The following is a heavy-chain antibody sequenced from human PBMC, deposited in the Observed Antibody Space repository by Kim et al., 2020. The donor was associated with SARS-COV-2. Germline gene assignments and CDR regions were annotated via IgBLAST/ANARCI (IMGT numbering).Heavy chain of an antibody. J-gene: IGHJ5*02. CDR1: GYTFTSYY. Sequence: ASVKVSCKASGYTFTSYYMHWVRQAPGQGLEWMGIINPSGGSTSYAQKFQGRVTMTRDTSTSTVYMELSSLRSEDTAVYYCARDVLLSHYEGGFDPWGQGTLVTVSS. CDR2: INPSGGST. CDR3: ARDVLLSHYEGGFDP. V-gene: IGHV1-46*01. D-gene: IGHD3-22*01.